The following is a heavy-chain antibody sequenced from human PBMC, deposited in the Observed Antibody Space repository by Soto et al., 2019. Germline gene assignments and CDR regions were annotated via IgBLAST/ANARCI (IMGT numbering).Heavy chain of an antibody. CDR1: GGSISSGGYY. CDR3: ARDTGYYYGSGESGNWFDP. Sequence: QVQLQESGPGLVKPSQTLSLTCTVSGGSISSGGYYWSWIRQHPGKGLEWIGYIYYSGSTYYNPSLKSRVTISVDTSKNQFSLKLSSVTAADTAVYYCARDTGYYYGSGESGNWFDPWGQGTLVTVSS. J-gene: IGHJ5*02. CDR2: IYYSGST. V-gene: IGHV4-31*03. D-gene: IGHD3-10*01.